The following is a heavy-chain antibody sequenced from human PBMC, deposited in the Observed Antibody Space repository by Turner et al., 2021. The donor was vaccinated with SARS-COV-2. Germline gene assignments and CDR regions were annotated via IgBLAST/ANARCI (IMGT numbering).Heavy chain of an antibody. CDR1: GGSISSSTYY. V-gene: IGHV4-39*01. D-gene: IGHD5-18*01. J-gene: IGHJ6*02. Sequence: QLQLQESGPGLVKPSDTLSLTCTVAGGSISSSTYYWSWIRQPAGKGLEGIGNIYESGSNYYNPSLKGRVTISVDTYKNQFSLKLSSVTDADTAVYYCARRMDTAMYYYGMDVWGQGTTVTVSS. CDR2: IYESGSN. CDR3: ARRMDTAMYYYGMDV.